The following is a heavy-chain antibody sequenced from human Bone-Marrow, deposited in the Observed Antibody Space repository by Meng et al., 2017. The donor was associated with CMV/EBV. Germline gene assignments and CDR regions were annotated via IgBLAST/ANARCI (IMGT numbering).Heavy chain of an antibody. CDR3: ARDGGRGSAGAFDI. V-gene: IGHV3-74*03. Sequence: GESLKISCAASGFTFSNYWMHWVRQAPGKGLVWVSRITSDGSSITYADSVKGRFTSSRDNAKNTLYLQMNSLTAEDTAVYYCARDGGRGSAGAFDIWGQGTMVTVSS. J-gene: IGHJ3*02. CDR1: GFTFSNYW. CDR2: ITSDGSSI. D-gene: IGHD1-26*01.